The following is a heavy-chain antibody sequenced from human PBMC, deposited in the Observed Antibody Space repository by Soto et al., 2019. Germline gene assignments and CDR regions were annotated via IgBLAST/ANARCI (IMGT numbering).Heavy chain of an antibody. Sequence: GGSVKVSFKASGYPFTGYYMHLVRQAPGQGLEWMGWINPNSGGTNYAQKFHGRVTMTRYTSISTAYMELSRLRSDDTAVYYCARGGIAARQTLYGMDVWGQGTTVTVSS. CDR1: GYPFTGYY. V-gene: IGHV1-2*02. D-gene: IGHD6-6*01. CDR3: ARGGIAARQTLYGMDV. CDR2: INPNSGGT. J-gene: IGHJ6*02.